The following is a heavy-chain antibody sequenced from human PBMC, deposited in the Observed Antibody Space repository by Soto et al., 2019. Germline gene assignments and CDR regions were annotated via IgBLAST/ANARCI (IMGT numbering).Heavy chain of an antibody. CDR2: INHSGST. V-gene: IGHV4-34*01. Sequence: LETLSLSCAFYGGSFRGYYWSLIRQPPGKGLEWIGEINHSGSTNYNPSLKSRVTISVDTSKNQFSLKLSSVTAADTAVYYCARATSYSSSSRPPYYFDYWGQGTLVTVSS. CDR3: ARATSYSSSSRPPYYFDY. J-gene: IGHJ4*02. CDR1: GGSFRGYY. D-gene: IGHD6-6*01.